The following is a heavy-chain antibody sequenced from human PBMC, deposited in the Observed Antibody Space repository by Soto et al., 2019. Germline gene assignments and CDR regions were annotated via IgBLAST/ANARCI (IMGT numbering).Heavy chain of an antibody. Sequence: QVQLVESGGGLVKPGGSLRLSCAASGFSFSDYYMTWIRQAPGKGLEWLSYISSSGYPIYYADSVKGRFTISRDNAKNSVYLQMNSLRAEDTAVYYCARDNRSFWNGYCSRYDYYGMDVWGQGTTVTVYS. CDR1: GFSFSDYY. V-gene: IGHV3-11*01. J-gene: IGHJ6*02. CDR3: ARDNRSFWNGYCSRYDYYGMDV. D-gene: IGHD3-3*01. CDR2: ISSSGYPI.